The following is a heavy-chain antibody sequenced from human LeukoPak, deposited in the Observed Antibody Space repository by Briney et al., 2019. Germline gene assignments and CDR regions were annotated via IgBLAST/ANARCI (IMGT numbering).Heavy chain of an antibody. CDR3: ASRFTMVRGVIKVSYYYYGMDV. J-gene: IGHJ6*04. D-gene: IGHD3-10*01. Sequence: PGGSLRLSCAASGFTFSSYSMNWVRQAPGKGLEWVSSISSSSSYIYYADSVKGRFTISRDNAKNSLYLQMNSLRAEDTAVYYCASRFTMVRGVIKVSYYYYGMDVWGKGTTVTVSS. CDR1: GFTFSSYS. CDR2: ISSSSSYI. V-gene: IGHV3-21*01.